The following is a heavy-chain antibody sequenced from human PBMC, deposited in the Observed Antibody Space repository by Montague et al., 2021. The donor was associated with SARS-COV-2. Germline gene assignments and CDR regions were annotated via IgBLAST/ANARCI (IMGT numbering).Heavy chain of an antibody. V-gene: IGHV4-39*01. J-gene: IGHJ4*02. CDR3: VRSRAARYFDCTKFDAHVKLYYFDY. CDR1: GGSISSSSYY. D-gene: IGHD3-9*01. CDR2: IYYSGST. Sequence: SETLSLTCTVSGGSISSSSYYWGWIRQPPGKGLEGIGSIYYSGSTYYNLSLKSRVSIYVDTSKNTFSLKRSSVTDAATAVYYCVRSRAARYFDCTKFDAHVKLYYFDYWGQGTLVTVSS.